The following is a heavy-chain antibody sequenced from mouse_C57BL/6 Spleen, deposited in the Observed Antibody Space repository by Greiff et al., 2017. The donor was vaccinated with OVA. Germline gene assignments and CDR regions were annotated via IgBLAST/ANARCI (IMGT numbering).Heavy chain of an antibody. Sequence: EVKLVESGGGLVQPKGSLKLSCAASGFSFNTYAMNWVRQAPGKGLEWVARIRSKSNNYATYYADSVKDRFTISRDDSESMLYLQMNNLKTEDTAMYYCVTSITTVVARYWYFDVWGTGTTVTVSS. V-gene: IGHV10-1*01. J-gene: IGHJ1*03. CDR3: VTSITTVVARYWYFDV. CDR1: GFSFNTYA. CDR2: IRSKSNNYAT. D-gene: IGHD1-1*01.